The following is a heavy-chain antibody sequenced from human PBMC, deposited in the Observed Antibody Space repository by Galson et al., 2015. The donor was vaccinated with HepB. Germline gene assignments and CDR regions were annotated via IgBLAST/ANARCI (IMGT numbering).Heavy chain of an antibody. V-gene: IGHV2-70*04. D-gene: IGHD4-17*01. CDR3: ARTYGNIGYFDY. Sequence: PALVKPTQTLTLTCTFSGFSLSPSGTRVSWIRQPPGKALEWLARIDWDDDKFYRTSLKTRLTISKDTSKDQVVLTMTNMDPVDTATYYCARTYGNIGYFDYWGQGTLVTVSS. J-gene: IGHJ4*02. CDR2: IDWDDDK. CDR1: GFSLSPSGTR.